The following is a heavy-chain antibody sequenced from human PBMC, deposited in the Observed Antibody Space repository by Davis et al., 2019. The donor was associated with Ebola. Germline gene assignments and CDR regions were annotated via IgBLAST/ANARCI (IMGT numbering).Heavy chain of an antibody. CDR3: AIQGDWTSDY. CDR2: SYSGDSDT. Sequence: KVSCKGSGYSFTSYWIGWVRQTPVKGLEWMGISYSGDSDTIYSPSFQGQVTIAADKSISTAYLQWSSLKASDTAMYYCAIQGDWTSDYWGQGTLVTVSS. V-gene: IGHV5-51*01. J-gene: IGHJ4*02. D-gene: IGHD3/OR15-3a*01. CDR1: GYSFTSYW.